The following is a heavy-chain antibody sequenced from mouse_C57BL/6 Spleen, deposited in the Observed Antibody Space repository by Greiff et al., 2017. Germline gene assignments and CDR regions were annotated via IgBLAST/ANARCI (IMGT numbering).Heavy chain of an antibody. J-gene: IGHJ2*01. Sequence: VQLQQSGPELVKPGDSVKISCKASGYSFTGYFMNWVMQSHGKSLEWIGRINPYNGDTFYNQKFKGKATLTVDKSSSTAHMELRSLTSEDSAVYYCARKGDWGSYYFDYWGQGTTLTVSS. CDR3: ARKGDWGSYYFDY. V-gene: IGHV1-20*01. CDR2: INPYNGDT. CDR1: GYSFTGYF.